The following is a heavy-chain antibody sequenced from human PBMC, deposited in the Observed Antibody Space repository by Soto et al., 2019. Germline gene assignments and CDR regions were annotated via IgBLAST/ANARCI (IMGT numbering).Heavy chain of an antibody. Sequence: SETLSLTCAVSGYSISSYYWSWIRQPPGKGLEWIGYIYYSGSTNYNPSLKSRVTISVDTSKNQFSLKLSSVTAADTAVYYCARGESYCSGGSCYRGAFDIWGQGTMVTVSS. CDR1: GYSISSYY. J-gene: IGHJ3*02. V-gene: IGHV4-59*01. D-gene: IGHD2-15*01. CDR3: ARGESYCSGGSCYRGAFDI. CDR2: IYYSGST.